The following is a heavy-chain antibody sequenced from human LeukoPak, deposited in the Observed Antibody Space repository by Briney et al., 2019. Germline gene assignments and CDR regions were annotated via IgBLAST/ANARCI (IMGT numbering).Heavy chain of an antibody. J-gene: IGHJ4*02. V-gene: IGHV1-18*01. CDR3: ARDGEAAAVPIVPGY. Sequence: RASVKVSCKASGYTFTSYGISWVRQAPGQGLEWMGWISAYNGNTNYAQKLQGRVTMTTDTSTSTAYMELRSLRSDDTAVYYCARDGEAAAVPIVPGYWGQGTLVTVSS. CDR2: ISAYNGNT. CDR1: GYTFTSYG. D-gene: IGHD6-13*01.